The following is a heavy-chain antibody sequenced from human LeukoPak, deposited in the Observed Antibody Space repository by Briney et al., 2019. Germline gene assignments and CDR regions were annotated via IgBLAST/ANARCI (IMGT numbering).Heavy chain of an antibody. Sequence: SETLSLTCAVYGGSFSGYYWSWIRQPPGKGLEWIGEINHSGSTNYNPSLKSRVTISVDTSKNQFSLKLSSVTAADTAVYYCARDPQGNRGYWGQGTLVTVSS. CDR3: ARDPQGNRGY. D-gene: IGHD1-14*01. V-gene: IGHV4-34*01. J-gene: IGHJ4*02. CDR2: INHSGST. CDR1: GGSFSGYY.